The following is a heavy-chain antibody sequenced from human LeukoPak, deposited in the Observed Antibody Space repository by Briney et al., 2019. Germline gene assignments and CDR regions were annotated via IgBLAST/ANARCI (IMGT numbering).Heavy chain of an antibody. D-gene: IGHD6-13*01. CDR1: AGSISSYY. Sequence: SETLSLTCTVSAGSISSYYWSWIRQPPGKGLEWIGYIYYSGSTNYNPSLKSRVTISVDTSKNQFSLKLSSVTAADTVVYYCAKLTAAGTPGGAFDIWGQGTMVTVSS. J-gene: IGHJ3*02. CDR2: IYYSGST. V-gene: IGHV4-59*12. CDR3: AKLTAAGTPGGAFDI.